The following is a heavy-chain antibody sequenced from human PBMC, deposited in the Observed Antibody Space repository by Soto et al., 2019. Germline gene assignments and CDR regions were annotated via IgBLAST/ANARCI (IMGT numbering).Heavy chain of an antibody. D-gene: IGHD3-22*01. J-gene: IGHJ4*02. V-gene: IGHV1-69*10. CDR2: IIPILGIA. CDR3: AREGVWRYYDSSGYYYFDY. CDR1: GGTFSSYA. Sequence: ASVKVSCKASGGTFSSYAISWVRQAPGQGLEWMGGIIPILGIANYAQKFQGRVTITADKSTSTAYMELSSLRSEDTAVYYCAREGVWRYYDSSGYYYFDYWGQGTLVTVSS.